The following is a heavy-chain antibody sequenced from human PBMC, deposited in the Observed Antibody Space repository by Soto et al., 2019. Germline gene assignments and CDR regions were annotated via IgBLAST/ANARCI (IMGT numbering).Heavy chain of an antibody. CDR1: GFTFDDYA. Sequence: DVQLVESGGGLVQPGRSLRLSCAASGFTFDDYAMHWVRQAPGKGLEWVSGISWNSGSIGYADSVKGRFTISRDNAKNSLYLQMNSLRAEDTALYYCAKDMGCISTSCYVDADYYGMDVWGQGTTVTVSS. D-gene: IGHD2-2*01. CDR3: AKDMGCISTSCYVDADYYGMDV. J-gene: IGHJ6*02. V-gene: IGHV3-9*01. CDR2: ISWNSGSI.